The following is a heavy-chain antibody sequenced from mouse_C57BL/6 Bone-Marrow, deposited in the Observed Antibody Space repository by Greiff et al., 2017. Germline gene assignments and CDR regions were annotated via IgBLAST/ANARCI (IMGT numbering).Heavy chain of an antibody. J-gene: IGHJ4*01. V-gene: IGHV5-4*01. D-gene: IGHD2-4*01. CDR3: ARDFLRDYGPSYYAMDY. CDR2: ISDGGSYT. Sequence: EVMLVESGGGLVKPGGSLKLSCAASGFTFSSYAMSWVRQTPEKRLEWVATISDGGSYTYYPDNVKGRFTISRDNAKNNLYLQMSHLKSEDTAMYYCARDFLRDYGPSYYAMDYWGQGTSVTVSS. CDR1: GFTFSSYA.